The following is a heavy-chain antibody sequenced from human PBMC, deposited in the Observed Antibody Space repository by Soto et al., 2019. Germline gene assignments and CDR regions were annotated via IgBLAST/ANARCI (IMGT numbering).Heavy chain of an antibody. V-gene: IGHV4-59*08. Sequence: SETLSLTCTVSGGSISSYYWSWIRQPPGKGLEWIGYIYYSGSTNYNPSLKSRVTISVDTSKNQFSLKLSSVTAADTAVYYCARSQTKYYSSSSAKRGHWFDPWGQGTLVTVSS. J-gene: IGHJ5*02. CDR2: IYYSGST. D-gene: IGHD6-6*01. CDR1: GGSISSYY. CDR3: ARSQTKYYSSSSAKRGHWFDP.